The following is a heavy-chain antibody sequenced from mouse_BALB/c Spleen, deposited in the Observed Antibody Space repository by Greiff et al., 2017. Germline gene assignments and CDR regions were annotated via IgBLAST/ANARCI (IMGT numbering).Heavy chain of an antibody. CDR3: AREGNDGYLH. CDR2: ISYSGST. CDR1: GDSITSGY. V-gene: IGHV3-8*02. D-gene: IGHD2-3*01. J-gene: IGHJ3*01. Sequence: EVHLVESGPSLVKPSQTLSLTCSVTGDSITSGYWNWIRKFPGNKLEYMGYISYSGSTYYNPSLKSRLSITRDTSKNQYYLQLNSVTTEDTATYYCAREGNDGYLHWGQGTLVTVSA.